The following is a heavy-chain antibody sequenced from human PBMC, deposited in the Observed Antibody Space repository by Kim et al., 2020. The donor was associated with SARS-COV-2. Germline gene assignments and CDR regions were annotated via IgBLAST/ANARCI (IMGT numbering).Heavy chain of an antibody. CDR1: GFTFSSYA. D-gene: IGHD2-2*01. V-gene: IGHV3-23*01. J-gene: IGHJ5*02. Sequence: GGSLRLSCAAPGFTFSSYAMSWVRQAPGKGLEWVSGISGSDGSSYYADSVKGRFTISRDNSKNTLYLQMNSLRAEDTALYHCARMLGYCSSTSCYLNYFDLWGQGTLVTVSS. CDR3: ARMLGYCSSTSCYLNYFDL. CDR2: ISGSDGSS.